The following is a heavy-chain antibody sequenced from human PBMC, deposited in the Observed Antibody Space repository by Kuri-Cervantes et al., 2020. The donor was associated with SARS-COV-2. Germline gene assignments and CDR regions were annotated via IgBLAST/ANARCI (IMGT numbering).Heavy chain of an antibody. V-gene: IGHV4-59*12. Sequence: ESLKISCTVSGGSISSYYWSWIRQPPGKGLEWIGYIYYSGSTNYNPSLKSRVTISVDTSKNQFSLKLSSVTAADTAVYYCARDGWATGYYYGMDVWGQGTTVTVSS. CDR2: IYYSGST. J-gene: IGHJ6*02. CDR3: ARDGWATGYYYGMDV. D-gene: IGHD5-24*01. CDR1: GGSISSYY.